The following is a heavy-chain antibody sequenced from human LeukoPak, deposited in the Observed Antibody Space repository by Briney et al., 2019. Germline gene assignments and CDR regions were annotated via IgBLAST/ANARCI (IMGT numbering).Heavy chain of an antibody. CDR1: GFTFSSYA. Sequence: GGSLRLSCAASGFTFSSYAMSWVRQAPGKGLEWVSAISGSGGSTYYADSVKGRFTISRDNSKNTLYLQMNSLRAEDTAVYYCAKPKYCSSTSCYTANAFDIWGQGTMVTVSS. CDR3: AKPKYCSSTSCYTANAFDI. V-gene: IGHV3-23*01. J-gene: IGHJ3*02. CDR2: ISGSGGST. D-gene: IGHD2-2*02.